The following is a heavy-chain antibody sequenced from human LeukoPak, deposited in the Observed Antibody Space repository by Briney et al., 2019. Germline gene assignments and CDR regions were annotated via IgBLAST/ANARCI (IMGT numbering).Heavy chain of an antibody. Sequence: GGSLRLSCVASGFTFSGSAMHWVRQASGKARECVSSITSSGTYIFYADSVKGRFTISRDNTKNSLYLQMNSLGPEDTAVYFCARDPYSGSYGSYYYYYMDVWGKGTTVTVSS. CDR1: GFTFSGSA. CDR3: ARDPYSGSYGSYYYYYMDV. D-gene: IGHD1-26*01. J-gene: IGHJ6*03. V-gene: IGHV3-21*01. CDR2: ITSSGTYI.